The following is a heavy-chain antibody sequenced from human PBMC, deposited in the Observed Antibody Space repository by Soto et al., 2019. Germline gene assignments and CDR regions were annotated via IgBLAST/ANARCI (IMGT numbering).Heavy chain of an antibody. CDR3: ARDPERSGWSGTYSFDY. D-gene: IGHD6-19*01. V-gene: IGHV3-30-3*01. CDR2: ISYDGSNK. J-gene: IGHJ4*02. Sequence: QVQLVESGGGVVQPGRSLRLSCAASGFTFSSYAMHWVRQAPGKGLEWVAVISYDGSNKYYADSVKGRFTISRDNTKNTLYRQMNSQSAEDTAVYYCARDPERSGWSGTYSFDYWGQGTLVTVSS. CDR1: GFTFSSYA.